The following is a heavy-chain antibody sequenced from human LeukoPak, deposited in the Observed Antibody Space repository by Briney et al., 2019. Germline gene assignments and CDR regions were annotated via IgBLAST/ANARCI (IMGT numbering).Heavy chain of an antibody. CDR2: ISGSGGST. D-gene: IGHD2-2*01. V-gene: IGHV3-23*01. Sequence: GGSLRLSCAASGFTFSSYAMSWVRQAPGKGLEWVSAISGSGGSTYYADPVKGRFTISRDNSKNTLYLQMNSLRAEDTAVYYCAKGGLGYCSSTSCYRLAAFDIWGQGTMVTVSS. J-gene: IGHJ3*02. CDR1: GFTFSSYA. CDR3: AKGGLGYCSSTSCYRLAAFDI.